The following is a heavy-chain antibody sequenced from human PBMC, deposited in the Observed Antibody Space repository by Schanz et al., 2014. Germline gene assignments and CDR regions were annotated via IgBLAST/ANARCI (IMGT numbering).Heavy chain of an antibody. J-gene: IGHJ3*01. D-gene: IGHD3-22*01. CDR3: ARDYESALSSPRHDAFDV. V-gene: IGHV3-21*01. CDR2: ISSSSSYI. CDR1: GFTFSTYY. Sequence: EVQLVESGGGLVKPGGSLRLSCAASGFTFSTYYMNWVRQAPGKGLEWVSSISSSSSYISYADSVKGRFTISRDNGKKSLYLQINSVRAEDPALYLCARDYESALSSPRHDAFDVWGQGTVVTVSS.